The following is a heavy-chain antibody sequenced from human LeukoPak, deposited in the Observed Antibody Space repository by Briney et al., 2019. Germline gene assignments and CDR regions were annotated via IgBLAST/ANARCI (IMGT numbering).Heavy chain of an antibody. D-gene: IGHD3-22*01. CDR2: ISGSGGST. CDR3: AKIEYYYGSTGGVDY. J-gene: IGHJ4*02. CDR1: GFTFSSYA. Sequence: HSGGSLRLSCAASGFTFSSYAMSWVRQAPGKGLEWVSAISGSGGSTYYADSVKGRFTISRDNSKNTLYLQMNSLRVEDTAVYYCAKIEYYYGSTGGVDYWGQGTLVTVSS. V-gene: IGHV3-23*01.